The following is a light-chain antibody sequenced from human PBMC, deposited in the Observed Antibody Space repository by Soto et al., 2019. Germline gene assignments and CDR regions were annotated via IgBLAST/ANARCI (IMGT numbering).Light chain of an antibody. J-gene: IGKJ1*01. CDR1: QIISSW. CDR3: QPYNSCWT. Sequence: QINESHSTLSASLGDRGTITCRASQIISSWLAWYQQKPGKAPKLLIYKASSLESGVPSRFSGSGSGTEFTLTISSLQPDGFAIHYCQPYNSCWTLGEGSKVDI. V-gene: IGKV1-5*03. CDR2: KAS.